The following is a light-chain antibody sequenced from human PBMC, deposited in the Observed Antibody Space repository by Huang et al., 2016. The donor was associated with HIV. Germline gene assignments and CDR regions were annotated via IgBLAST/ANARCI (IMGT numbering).Light chain of an antibody. J-gene: IGKJ2*01. CDR3: MQALQTRYT. CDR1: QRLLTRNGHNY. V-gene: IGKV2-28*01. Sequence: DIVMTQSPLSLSVAPGEPASISCTSSQRLLTRNGHNYVDWYLQKPGQSPQLLIYLASNRASGVPDRFSGSGSGKNFTLKIGGVEAEDVGVYYCMQALQTRYTFGQGTKLEIK. CDR2: LAS.